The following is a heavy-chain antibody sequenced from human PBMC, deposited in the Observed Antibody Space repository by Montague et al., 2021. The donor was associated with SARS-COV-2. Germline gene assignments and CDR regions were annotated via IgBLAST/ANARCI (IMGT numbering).Heavy chain of an antibody. CDR3: ARNVDLCGAHCRNWSFDL. J-gene: IGHJ2*01. CDR2: ITYSWSN. V-gene: IGHV4-39*01. Sequence: SETLSLTCTVSGGSITTDIFYWGWVREPKGKGLEWLGSITYSWSNYYDPTLKSRVTMSIDTSKNQLSLGLISLTATDTAMYYCARNVDLCGAHCRNWSFDLWGRGTLVTVSS. D-gene: IGHD4/OR15-4a*01. CDR1: GGSITTDIFY.